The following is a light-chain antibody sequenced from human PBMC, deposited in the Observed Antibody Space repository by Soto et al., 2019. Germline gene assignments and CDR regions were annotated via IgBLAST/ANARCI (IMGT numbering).Light chain of an antibody. CDR1: QSISNW. J-gene: IGKJ1*01. Sequence: DIQMTQSPSTLSASVGDRVTITCVGSQSISNWLAWYQQKQGKAPKLLIYDASSLESGVPSRFSGSGSGTEFTLTISSLQPDDFATYYCQQYNSYWGTFGQGTKVDNK. CDR3: QQYNSYWGT. CDR2: DAS. V-gene: IGKV1-5*01.